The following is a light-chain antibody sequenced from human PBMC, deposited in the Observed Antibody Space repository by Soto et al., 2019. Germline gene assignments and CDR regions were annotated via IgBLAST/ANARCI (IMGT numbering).Light chain of an antibody. CDR3: ALFMGNGIAV. J-gene: IGLJ1*01. CDR2: STS. Sequence: QTVVTKESSFSVSPGGTVTLTCGLISGSVSTANNPNWYQQTPGQAPRTLIYSTSTRSSGVPDRFSGSILGNKDYLTITGAQADDESDYDCALFMGNGIAVFGTGTKLTVL. V-gene: IGLV8-61*01. CDR1: SGSVSTANN.